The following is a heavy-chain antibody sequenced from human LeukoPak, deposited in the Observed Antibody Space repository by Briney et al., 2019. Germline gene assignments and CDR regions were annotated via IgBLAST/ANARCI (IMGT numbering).Heavy chain of an antibody. V-gene: IGHV3-30*04. CDR1: GFTFGSFG. CDR3: ARDVMAVAGTLGFDC. CDR2: IAYDGSDE. J-gene: IGHJ4*02. D-gene: IGHD6-19*01. Sequence: GGSLRLSCAAYGFTFGSFGMHWVRQAPGKGLDWVAVIAYDGSDENYADSVKGRFTISRDNFKNTLYLQMNSLGPEDTAMYYCARDVMAVAGTLGFDCWGQGALVTVSS.